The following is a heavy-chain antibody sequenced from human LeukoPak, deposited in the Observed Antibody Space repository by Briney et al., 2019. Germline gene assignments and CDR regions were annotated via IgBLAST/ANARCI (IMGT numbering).Heavy chain of an antibody. D-gene: IGHD3-10*01. CDR1: GGTFSSYA. CDR2: IIPIFGTA. J-gene: IGHJ6*04. Sequence: SVKVSCKASGGTFSSYAISWVRQAPGQVLEWMGGIIPIFGTANYAQKFQGRVTITADESTSTAYMELSSLRSEDTAVYYCASCEIYGSGSSVWGKGTTVTVSS. V-gene: IGHV1-69*01. CDR3: ASCEIYGSGSSV.